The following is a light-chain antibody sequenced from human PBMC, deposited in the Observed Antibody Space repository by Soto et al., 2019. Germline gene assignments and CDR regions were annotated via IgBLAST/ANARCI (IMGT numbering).Light chain of an antibody. CDR2: QVN. Sequence: QSALTQPPSASGSPGQSVTISCTGTSSDIGVYDFVSWYQQHPGKAPKVIIYQVNKRPSGVPDRFSGSKSGNTASLTVSRLRPEDEADYFCSSFAGSYSPYVFGTGTKLTVL. CDR3: SSFAGSYSPYV. J-gene: IGLJ1*01. CDR1: SSDIGVYDF. V-gene: IGLV2-8*01.